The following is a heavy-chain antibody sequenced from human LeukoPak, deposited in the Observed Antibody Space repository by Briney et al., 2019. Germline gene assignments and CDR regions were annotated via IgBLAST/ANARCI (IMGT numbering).Heavy chain of an antibody. V-gene: IGHV4-59*01. CDR2: IYYSGST. CDR3: ARDARGYSYGYNYYYYYMDV. Sequence: ASETLSLTCTVSGGSISSYYWSWIRQPPGKVLEWIGYIYYSGSTNYNPSLKSRVTISVDTSKNQFSLKLSSVTAADTAVYYCARDARGYSYGYNYYYYYMDVWGKGTTVTVSS. CDR1: GGSISSYY. D-gene: IGHD5-18*01. J-gene: IGHJ6*03.